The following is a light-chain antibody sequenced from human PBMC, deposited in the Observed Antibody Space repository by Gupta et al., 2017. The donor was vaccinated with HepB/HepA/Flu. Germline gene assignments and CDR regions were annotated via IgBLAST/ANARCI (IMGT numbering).Light chain of an antibody. CDR3: QQCYSTLMYT. Sequence: DIKMTKSPASLSASVGDRVTITCRARQSISSYLNWYQQKPGKAPKLLIYAASSLQSGVPSRFSGSGSGTDFTLTISSLQPEDFAAYYCQQCYSTLMYTFGQGTKLEIK. V-gene: IGKV1-39*01. CDR1: QSISSY. CDR2: AAS. J-gene: IGKJ2*01.